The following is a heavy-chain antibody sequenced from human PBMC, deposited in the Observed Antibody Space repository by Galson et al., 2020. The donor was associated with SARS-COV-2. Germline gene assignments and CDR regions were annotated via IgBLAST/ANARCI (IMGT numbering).Heavy chain of an antibody. J-gene: IGHJ6*03. CDR3: VRGAEERRIVVVVPCYCTYVDV. V-gene: IGHV4-34*01. Sequence: SETLSLTCAVYGGSFKNYYWTWIRQSPGKGLQWIGEINHRGSTNYDPSLQGRVAMSVDTSKNQFSLRLSSVTAADTAVYYCVRGAEERRIVVVVPCYCTYVDVWGGGTAVTVSS. D-gene: IGHD3-22*01. CDR1: GGSFKNYY. CDR2: INHRGST.